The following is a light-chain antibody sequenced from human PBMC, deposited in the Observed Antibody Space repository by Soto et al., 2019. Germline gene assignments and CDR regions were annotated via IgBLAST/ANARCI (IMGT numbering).Light chain of an antibody. CDR3: QQYNNWPPWT. V-gene: IGKV3-15*01. CDR2: GTS. Sequence: EIVMTQSPVTLSVSPGETVTLSCRASQSVNNKLAWYQQRPGQAPRLLIHGTSTRAANTPTRFSGSGSGTEFTLTISSLQSDDFAVYYCQQYNNWPPWTFGPGTKVEI. J-gene: IGKJ1*01. CDR1: QSVNNK.